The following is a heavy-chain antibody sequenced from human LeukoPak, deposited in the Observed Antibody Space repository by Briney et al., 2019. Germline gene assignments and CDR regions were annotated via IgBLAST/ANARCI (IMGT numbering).Heavy chain of an antibody. J-gene: IGHJ4*02. CDR3: ARDVAGALDF. Sequence: GGSLRLSCAATGFTFSRYWMAWVRQAPGKGLEWVANIRGDAGDNGYADSVKGRFTISRDNGKNSLYLQMNSLTDEDTAVYYCARDVAGALDFWGQGTLLIVSS. D-gene: IGHD6-19*01. CDR2: IRGDAGDN. V-gene: IGHV3-7*01. CDR1: GFTFSRYW.